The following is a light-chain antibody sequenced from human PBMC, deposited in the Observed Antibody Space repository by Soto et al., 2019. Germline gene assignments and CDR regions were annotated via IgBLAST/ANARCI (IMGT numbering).Light chain of an antibody. J-gene: IGKJ1*01. CDR1: QSVSTN. Sequence: DIVMTQSPDSLAVSLGERATLSCRASQSVSTNLAWYQQKPDQAPRLLIYGASTTATGMPARFSGSGSGTEFTLTISSLQSEDFAVYYCQQYYTWPRTFGQGTRVEIK. V-gene: IGKV3-15*01. CDR2: GAS. CDR3: QQYYTWPRT.